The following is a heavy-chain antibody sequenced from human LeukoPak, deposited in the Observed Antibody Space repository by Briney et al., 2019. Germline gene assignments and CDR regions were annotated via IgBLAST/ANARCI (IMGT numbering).Heavy chain of an antibody. CDR3: AKERYPTAVSMNGLDV. D-gene: IGHD4-17*01. V-gene: IGHV3-30*18. CDR1: GFTLNTYG. Sequence: GRSLRLSCTASGFTLNTYGMHWVHQAPGKGLEWVAMVSYDGRREYVADSVKGRFTISRDISKNTLNLQMNSLRAEDTAVYYCAKERYPTAVSMNGLDVWGQGTTVTV. J-gene: IGHJ6*02. CDR2: VSYDGRRE.